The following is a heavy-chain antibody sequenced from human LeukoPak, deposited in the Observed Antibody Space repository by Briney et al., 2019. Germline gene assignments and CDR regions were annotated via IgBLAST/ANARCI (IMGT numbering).Heavy chain of an antibody. V-gene: IGHV4-39*01. D-gene: IGHD5-18*01. J-gene: IGHJ4*02. Sequence: SETLSLTCTVPGGSISSSSYYWGWIRQPPGKGLESIGTIYYTGSTYYNPSLKSRVTISVDTSKNQFSLKLNSVTAADTAVYYCARLTAATRSYYFDSWGQGALVTVSS. CDR3: ARLTAATRSYYFDS. CDR1: GGSISSSSYY. CDR2: IYYTGST.